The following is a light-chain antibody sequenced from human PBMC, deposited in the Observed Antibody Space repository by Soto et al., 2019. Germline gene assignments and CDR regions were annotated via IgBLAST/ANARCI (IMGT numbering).Light chain of an antibody. CDR1: QSVSRY. J-gene: IGKJ1*01. CDR2: DAS. V-gene: IGKV3-11*01. CDR3: QQRSNWPWT. Sequence: EIVLTQSPDTLSLSPGERATLSCRASQSVSRYLAWYQQKPGQAPWLLIYDASNRATGIPARFSGSESGTDFTLTMSCLEPEDFAVYYCQQRSNWPWTFAQGTKVDIK.